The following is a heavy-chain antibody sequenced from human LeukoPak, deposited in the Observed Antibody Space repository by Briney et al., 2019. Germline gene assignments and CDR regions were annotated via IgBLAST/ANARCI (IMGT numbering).Heavy chain of an antibody. CDR1: GGSISSSNW. D-gene: IGHD3-10*01. J-gene: IGHJ4*02. V-gene: IGHV4-4*02. CDR2: IYTSGST. Sequence: SGTLSLTCAVSGGSISSSNWWSWVRQPPGKGLEWIGRIYTSGSTNYNPSLKSRITMSVDTSKNQFSLRLSSVTAADTAVYYCARGRYGSGTYFFDYWGQGTLVTVSS. CDR3: ARGRYGSGTYFFDY.